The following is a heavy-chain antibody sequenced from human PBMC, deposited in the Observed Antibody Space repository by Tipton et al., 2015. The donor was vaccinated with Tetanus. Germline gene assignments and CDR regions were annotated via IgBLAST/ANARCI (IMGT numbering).Heavy chain of an antibody. CDR2: VYYTGKT. J-gene: IGHJ4*02. CDR1: GDSISSSSYY. CDR3: ARYYCPGGSCRHFDF. D-gene: IGHD2-8*02. V-gene: IGHV4-61*05. Sequence: TLSLTCTVSGDSISSSSYYWGWIRQPPGKGLEWIGYVYYTGKTNSNPSLKSRVTISVDTSRNQFSLRLYSVTAADTAVYFCARYYCPGGSCRHFDFWGQGTLVTISS.